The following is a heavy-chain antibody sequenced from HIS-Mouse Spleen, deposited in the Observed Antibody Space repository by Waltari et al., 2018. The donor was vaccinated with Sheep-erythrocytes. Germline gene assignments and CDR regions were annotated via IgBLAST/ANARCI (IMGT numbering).Heavy chain of an antibody. Sequence: QLQLQESGPGLVKPSETLSLTCTVPGGSISSSSYYWGWISQPPGKGLEWIGSIYYSGSTYYNPSLKSRVTISVDTSKNQFSLKLSSVTAADTAVYYCARLYYYDSSGYYFDYWGQGTLVTVSS. J-gene: IGHJ4*02. V-gene: IGHV4-39*01. CDR1: GGSISSSSYY. CDR2: IYYSGST. D-gene: IGHD3-22*01. CDR3: ARLYYYDSSGYYFDY.